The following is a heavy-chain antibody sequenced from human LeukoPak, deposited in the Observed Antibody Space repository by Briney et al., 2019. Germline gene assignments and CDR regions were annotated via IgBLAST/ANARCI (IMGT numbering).Heavy chain of an antibody. D-gene: IGHD6-19*01. J-gene: IGHJ4*02. V-gene: IGHV3-21*01. CDR2: ISSSSSYI. Sequence: PGGSLRLSCAASGFTFSSYSMNWVRQAPGKGLEWVSSISSSSSYIYYADSVKGRFTISRDNAKNSLYLQMNSLRAEDTAVYYCARDLKVAGRIPPRDFDYWGQGTPVTVSS. CDR1: GFTFSSYS. CDR3: ARDLKVAGRIPPRDFDY.